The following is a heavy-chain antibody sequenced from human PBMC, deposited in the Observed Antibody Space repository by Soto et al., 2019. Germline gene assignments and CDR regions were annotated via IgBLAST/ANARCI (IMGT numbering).Heavy chain of an antibody. CDR1: GYTFTSYG. J-gene: IGHJ4*02. Sequence: ASVKVSCKASGYTFTSYGISWVRQAPGQGLEWMGWISAYNGNTNYAQKFQGRVTITADESTSTAYMELSSLRSEDTAVYYCASGCGDCYPQTDYWGQGTLVTVSS. D-gene: IGHD2-21*02. V-gene: IGHV1-18*01. CDR3: ASGCGDCYPQTDY. CDR2: ISAYNGNT.